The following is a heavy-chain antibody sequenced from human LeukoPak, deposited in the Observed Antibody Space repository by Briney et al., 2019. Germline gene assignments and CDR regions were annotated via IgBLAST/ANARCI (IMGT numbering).Heavy chain of an antibody. J-gene: IGHJ3*02. V-gene: IGHV3-66*02. D-gene: IGHD1-1*01. CDR2: IYSGGTT. CDR1: GFTVSSNS. Sequence: GGSLRLSFAASGFTVSSNSMSWVRQAPGKGLEWVSVIYSGGTTYYADSVKGRFTISRDNSKNTLYLQMNSLRAEDTAVYYCARGYTSDAFDIWGQGTMVTVSS. CDR3: ARGYTSDAFDI.